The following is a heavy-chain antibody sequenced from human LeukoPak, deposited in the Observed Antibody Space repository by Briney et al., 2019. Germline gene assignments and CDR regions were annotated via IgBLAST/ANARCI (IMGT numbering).Heavy chain of an antibody. J-gene: IGHJ4*02. Sequence: PSETLSLTWAVYGGSFSGYYWSWIRQPPGKGLEWIGEINHSGSTNYNPSLKSRVTISVDTSKNQFSLKLSSVTAADTAVYYCARGRVPAAITFDYWGQGTLVTVSS. D-gene: IGHD2-2*01. V-gene: IGHV4-34*01. CDR3: ARGRVPAAITFDY. CDR2: INHSGST. CDR1: GGSFSGYY.